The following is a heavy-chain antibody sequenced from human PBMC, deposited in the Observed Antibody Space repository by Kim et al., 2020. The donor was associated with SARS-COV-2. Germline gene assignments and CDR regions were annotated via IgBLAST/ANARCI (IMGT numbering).Heavy chain of an antibody. CDR2: IIPIFGTA. CDR3: AWNYYDSSGYYRTYYYYGMDV. CDR1: GGTFSSYA. J-gene: IGHJ6*02. V-gene: IGHV1-69*06. Sequence: SVKVSCKASGGTFSSYAISWVRQAPGQGLEWMGGIIPIFGTANYAQKFQGRVTITADKSTSTAYMELSSLRSEDTAVYYCAWNYYDSSGYYRTYYYYGMDVWGQGTTVTVAS. D-gene: IGHD3-22*01.